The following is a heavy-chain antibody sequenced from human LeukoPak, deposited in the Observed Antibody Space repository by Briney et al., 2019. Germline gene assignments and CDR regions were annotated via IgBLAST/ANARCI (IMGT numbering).Heavy chain of an antibody. CDR3: ARDLVGAVDFDY. V-gene: IGHV1-2*02. D-gene: IGHD1-26*01. Sequence: ASVKVPCKASGYTFTGYYMHWVRQAPGQGLEWMGWINPNSGGTNYAQKFQGRVTMTRDTSISTAYMELSRLRSDDTAVYYCARDLVGAVDFDYWGQGTLVTVSS. J-gene: IGHJ4*02. CDR1: GYTFTGYY. CDR2: INPNSGGT.